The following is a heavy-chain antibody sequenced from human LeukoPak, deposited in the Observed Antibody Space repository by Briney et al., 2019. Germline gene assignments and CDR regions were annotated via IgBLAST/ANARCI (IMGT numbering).Heavy chain of an antibody. V-gene: IGHV4-59*01. CDR3: ARVDGSTIYYYYYGMDV. CDR2: IYYSGST. J-gene: IGHJ6*02. D-gene: IGHD2-2*01. Sequence: SETLSLTCTVSGGSISSYYWSWIRQPPGKGLEWIGYIYYSGSTNYNPSLKSRVTISVDTSKNQFSLKLSSVTAADTAVYYCARVDGSTIYYYYYGMDVWGQGTTVTVSS. CDR1: GGSISSYY.